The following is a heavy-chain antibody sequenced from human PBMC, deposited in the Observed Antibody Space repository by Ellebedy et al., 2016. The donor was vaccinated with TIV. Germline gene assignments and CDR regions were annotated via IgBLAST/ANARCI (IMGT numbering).Heavy chain of an antibody. Sequence: ESLKISCAVYGVSFSGSYWSWIRRPPGKGLEWIGEINHSVGTNSNPSLKSRVTISLDTSKNQFSLKLTSVSAADTADYFCARGLGGGEYFDFWGQGTPVTVSS. CDR2: INHSVGT. D-gene: IGHD2/OR15-2a*01. V-gene: IGHV4-34*01. CDR1: GVSFSGSY. CDR3: ARGLGGGEYFDF. J-gene: IGHJ4*02.